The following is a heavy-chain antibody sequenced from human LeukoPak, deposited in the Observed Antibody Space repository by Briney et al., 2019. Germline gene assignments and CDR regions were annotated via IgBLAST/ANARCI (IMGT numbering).Heavy chain of an antibody. D-gene: IGHD2-15*01. V-gene: IGHV3-74*01. CDR1: GFAFSTYW. Sequence: SGGSLRLSCAASGFAFSTYWMHWVRQAPGKGLVWVSRIKSDGSSPVYADSVKGRFTFSRDNARNILFLQMTSLRAEDTAVYYCARDRIYASDMWGQGTRVSVSS. CDR2: IKSDGSSP. J-gene: IGHJ3*02. CDR3: ARDRIYASDM.